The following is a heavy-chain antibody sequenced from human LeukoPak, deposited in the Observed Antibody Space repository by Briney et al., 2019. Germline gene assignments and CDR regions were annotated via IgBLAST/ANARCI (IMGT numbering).Heavy chain of an antibody. CDR1: GGSISSSSYY. J-gene: IGHJ4*02. CDR2: IYYSGST. V-gene: IGHV4-39*01. D-gene: IGHD3-16*01. CDR3: ARGPFMNFDY. Sequence: SETLSLTCTVSGGSISSSSYYWGWIRQSPGKGLEWIGSIYYSGSTYYNPSLKSRVTISVDTSKNQFSLKLSSVTATDTAVYYCARGPFMNFDYWGQGTLVTVSS.